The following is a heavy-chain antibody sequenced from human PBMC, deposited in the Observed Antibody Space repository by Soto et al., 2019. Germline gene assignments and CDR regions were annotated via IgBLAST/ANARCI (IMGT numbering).Heavy chain of an antibody. V-gene: IGHV3-7*05. CDR2: IKQDGSEK. J-gene: IGHJ4*02. D-gene: IGHD5-18*01. CDR3: ARDLSVDTALTYYFDY. CDR1: GFTFSSYW. Sequence: GGSLRLSCAASGFTFSSYWMSWVRQAPGKGLEWVANIKQDGSEKYYVDSVKGRFTISRDNAKNSLYLQMNSLRAEDTAVYYCARDLSVDTALTYYFDYWGQGTLVTVAA.